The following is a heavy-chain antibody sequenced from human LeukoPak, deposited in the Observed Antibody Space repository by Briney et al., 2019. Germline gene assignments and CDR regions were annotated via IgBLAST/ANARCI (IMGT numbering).Heavy chain of an antibody. CDR2: IWYDGSNK. V-gene: IGHV3-33*01. CDR3: ARDIGYCSSTSCYRYGMDV. J-gene: IGHJ6*04. Sequence: GGSLRLSCAASGFTFSSYGMHWVRQAPGKGLEWVAVIWYDGSNKYYADSVKGRFTISRVNSKNTLYLQMNSLRAEDTAVYYCARDIGYCSSTSCYRYGMDVWGKGTTVTVSS. D-gene: IGHD2-2*01. CDR1: GFTFSSYG.